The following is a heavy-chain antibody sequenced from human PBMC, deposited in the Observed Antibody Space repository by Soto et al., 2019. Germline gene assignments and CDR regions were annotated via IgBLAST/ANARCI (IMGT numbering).Heavy chain of an antibody. D-gene: IGHD3-3*01. CDR3: AKGKAHTMFGVDTLFDY. J-gene: IGHJ4*02. CDR1: GFTFATYW. CDR2: IKQDGSER. V-gene: IGHV3-7*03. Sequence: GGSLRLSCAASGFTFATYWMNWVRQAPGKGLEWVANIKQDGSERYYVDSVKGRFTISRDNAKNSVYLQMNSLRADDTAVYYCAKGKAHTMFGVDTLFDYWGQGTLVTVSS.